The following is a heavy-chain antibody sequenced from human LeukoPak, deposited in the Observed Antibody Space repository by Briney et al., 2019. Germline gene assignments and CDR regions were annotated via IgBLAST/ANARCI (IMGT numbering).Heavy chain of an antibody. Sequence: GGSLRLSCAASGFTFSSYSMNWVRQAPGKGLEWVSSISSSSSYIYYADSVKGRFTISRDNNKNSLYLQMNSLKTADTALYFRAQDPHPAYDDFVVLDSWGQGTLVTVSS. J-gene: IGHJ4*02. CDR1: GFTFSSYS. CDR3: AQDPHPAYDDFVVLDS. CDR2: ISSSSSYI. D-gene: IGHD4-17*01. V-gene: IGHV3-21*04.